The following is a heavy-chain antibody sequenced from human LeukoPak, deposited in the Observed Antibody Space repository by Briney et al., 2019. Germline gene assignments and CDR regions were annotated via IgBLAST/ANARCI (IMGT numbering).Heavy chain of an antibody. CDR1: GYTFTSYG. Sequence: ASVKVSCKTSGYTFTSYGISWVRQAPGQGLEWMGCISAYNGNTNYAQKLQGRVTMTTDTSTSTAYMELRSLRSDDTAVYYCAREAPYSSGWYHGVDYWGEGTLVTVSS. D-gene: IGHD6-19*01. CDR3: AREAPYSSGWYHGVDY. CDR2: ISAYNGNT. V-gene: IGHV1-18*01. J-gene: IGHJ4*02.